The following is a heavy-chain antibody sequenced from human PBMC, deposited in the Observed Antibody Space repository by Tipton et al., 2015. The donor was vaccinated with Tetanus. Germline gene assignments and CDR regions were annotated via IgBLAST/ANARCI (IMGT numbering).Heavy chain of an antibody. CDR3: VRPDRYCSGGSCYLALDY. Sequence: LRLSCSVSGASISGGRYFWNWVRQHPEKGLEWIGYIYYSGDTYINPSLKTRVTMSVDTSKNQISLNLNSVTAADTAVYYCVRPDRYCSGGSCYLALDYWGQGTLITVSS. D-gene: IGHD2-15*01. CDR2: IYYSGDT. CDR1: GASISGGRYF. J-gene: IGHJ4*02. V-gene: IGHV4-31*03.